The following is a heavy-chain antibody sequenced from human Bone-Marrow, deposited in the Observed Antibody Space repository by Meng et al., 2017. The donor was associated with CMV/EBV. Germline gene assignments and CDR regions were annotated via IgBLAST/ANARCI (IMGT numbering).Heavy chain of an antibody. Sequence: ASVKVSCKPSGYTFTSYGISWVRQAPGQGLEWMGWISAYNGNTNYAQKLQGRVTMTTDTSTSTAYMELRSLRSDDTAVYYCARDPAVAGFPYHYYGMDVWGQGTTVTVSS. CDR3: ARDPAVAGFPYHYYGMDV. V-gene: IGHV1-18*01. D-gene: IGHD6-19*01. CDR1: GYTFTSYG. J-gene: IGHJ6*02. CDR2: ISAYNGNT.